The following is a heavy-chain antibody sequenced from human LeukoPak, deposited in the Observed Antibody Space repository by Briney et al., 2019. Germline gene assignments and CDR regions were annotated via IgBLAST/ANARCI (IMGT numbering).Heavy chain of an antibody. V-gene: IGHV4-59*05. CDR3: ARLDSSSDY. CDR2: IYYSGST. D-gene: IGHD6-6*01. Sequence: TSETLSLTCTVSGGSISSYYWSWIRQPPGKGLEWIGSIYYSGSTYYNPSLKSRVTISVDTSKNQFSLKLSSVTAADTAVYYCARLDSSSDYWGQGTLVTVSS. CDR1: GGSISSYY. J-gene: IGHJ4*02.